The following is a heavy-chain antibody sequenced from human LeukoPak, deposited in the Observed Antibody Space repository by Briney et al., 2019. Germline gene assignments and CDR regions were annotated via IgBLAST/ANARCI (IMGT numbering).Heavy chain of an antibody. D-gene: IGHD2-21*02. CDR3: ARRSYCGGDCYSSTHDAFDI. Sequence: PETLSLTCTVSGGSISSYYWSWIRQPPGKGLEWIGYIYYSGSTNYNPSLKSRVTISVDTSKNQFSLKLSSVTAADTAVYYCARRSYCGGDCYSSTHDAFDIWGQGTLVSVSS. V-gene: IGHV4-59*08. CDR1: GGSISSYY. J-gene: IGHJ3*02. CDR2: IYYSGST.